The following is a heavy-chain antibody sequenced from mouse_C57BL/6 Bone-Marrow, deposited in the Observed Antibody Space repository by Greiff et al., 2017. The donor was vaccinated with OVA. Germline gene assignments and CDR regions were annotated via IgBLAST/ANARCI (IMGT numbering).Heavy chain of an antibody. CDR2: INPSTGGT. D-gene: IGHD3-2*02. V-gene: IGHV1-42*01. J-gene: IGHJ2*01. Sequence: VQLKESGPELVKPGASVKISCKASGYSFTGYYMNWVKQSPEKSLEWIGEINPSTGGTTYNQKFKAKATLTVDKSSSTAYMQLKSLTSEDSAVYYCARQLRPYYFDYWGQGTTLTVSS. CDR3: ARQLRPYYFDY. CDR1: GYSFTGYY.